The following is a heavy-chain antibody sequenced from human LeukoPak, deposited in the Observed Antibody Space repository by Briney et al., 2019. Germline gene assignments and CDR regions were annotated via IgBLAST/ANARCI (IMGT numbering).Heavy chain of an antibody. D-gene: IGHD1-26*01. V-gene: IGHV1-46*01. Sequence: ASVKVSCKASGYTFTSYYMHWVRQAPGQGLEWMGIINPSGGSTSYAQKFQGRVTMTRDTSTSTVYMELSSLRSEDTAVYYCARGSGSYSPYNYYMDVWGTGTTVTISS. CDR2: INPSGGST. CDR1: GYTFTSYY. CDR3: ARGSGSYSPYNYYMDV. J-gene: IGHJ6*03.